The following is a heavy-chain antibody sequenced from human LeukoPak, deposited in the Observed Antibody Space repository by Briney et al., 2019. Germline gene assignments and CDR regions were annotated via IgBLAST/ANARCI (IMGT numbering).Heavy chain of an antibody. CDR3: ARASIHYYGSGSYYDPVWFDP. J-gene: IGHJ5*02. CDR2: IYYSGST. V-gene: IGHV4-59*01. CDR1: GGSISSYY. D-gene: IGHD3-10*01. Sequence: ETLSLTCTVSGGSISSYYWSWIRQPPGKGLEWIGYIYYSGSTNYNPSLKSRVTISVDTSKNQFSLKLSSVTAADTAVYYCARASIHYYGSGSYYDPVWFDPWGQGTLVTVSS.